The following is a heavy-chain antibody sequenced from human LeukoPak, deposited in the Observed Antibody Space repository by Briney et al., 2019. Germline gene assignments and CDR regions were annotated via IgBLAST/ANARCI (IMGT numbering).Heavy chain of an antibody. D-gene: IGHD5-18*01. CDR1: GFTVSSIH. V-gene: IGHV3-30-3*01. J-gene: IGHJ3*02. Sequence: PGGSLRLSCAASGFTVSSIHMVWVRQAPGKGLEWVAVISYDGSNKYYADSVKGRFTISRDNSKNTLYLQMNSLRAEDTAVYYCASLKRQWIPVDAFDIWGQGTMVTVSS. CDR3: ASLKRQWIPVDAFDI. CDR2: ISYDGSNK.